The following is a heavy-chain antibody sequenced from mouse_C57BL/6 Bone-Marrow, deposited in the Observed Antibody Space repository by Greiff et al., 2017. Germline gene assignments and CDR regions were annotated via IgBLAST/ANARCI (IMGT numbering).Heavy chain of an antibody. CDR1: GYTFTSCW. Sequence: QVQLQQPGAELVKPGASVKLSCKASGYTFTSCWMHWVKQRPIQGLEWIGNIDPSDSETHYNQKFKDKATLTVDKSSSTAYMQLSSLTSEDSAVYYCASLGRGVWGQGTLVTVSA. J-gene: IGHJ3*01. D-gene: IGHD4-1*01. CDR3: ASLGRGV. V-gene: IGHV1-52*01. CDR2: IDPSDSET.